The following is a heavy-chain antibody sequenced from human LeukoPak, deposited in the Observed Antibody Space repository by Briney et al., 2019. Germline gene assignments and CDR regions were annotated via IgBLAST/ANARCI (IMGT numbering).Heavy chain of an antibody. Sequence: SETLSLTCTVSGGSISSYYWSWIRQPAGKGLEWIGRIYTSGSTNYNPSLKSRVTISVDTSKNQFSLKLSSVTAADTAVYYCARAEAYYYDSSGYPNYFDYWGQGTLVTVSS. V-gene: IGHV4-4*07. CDR1: GGSISSYY. CDR2: IYTSGST. CDR3: ARAEAYYYDSSGYPNYFDY. D-gene: IGHD3-22*01. J-gene: IGHJ4*02.